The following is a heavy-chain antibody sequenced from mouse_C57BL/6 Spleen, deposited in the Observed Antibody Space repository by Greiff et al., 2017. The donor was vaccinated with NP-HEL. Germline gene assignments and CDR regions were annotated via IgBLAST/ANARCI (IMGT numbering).Heavy chain of an antibody. D-gene: IGHD2-13*01. Sequence: EVMLVESEGGLVQPGSSMKLSCTASGFTFSDYYMAWVRQVPEKGLEWVANINYDGSSTYYLDSLKSRFIISRDNAKNILYLQMSSLKSEDTATYYCERVNGDYWYFDVWGTGTTVTVSS. CDR1: GFTFSDYY. CDR2: INYDGSST. CDR3: ERVNGDYWYFDV. V-gene: IGHV5-16*01. J-gene: IGHJ1*03.